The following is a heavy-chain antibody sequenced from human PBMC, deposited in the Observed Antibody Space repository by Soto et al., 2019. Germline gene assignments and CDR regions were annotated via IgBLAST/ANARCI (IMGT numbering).Heavy chain of an antibody. D-gene: IGHD6-13*01. CDR1: GGSISSYW. V-gene: IGHV4-59*08. CDR3: ATTRGIAVGGSFDY. J-gene: IGHJ4*02. Sequence: SLTCTVSGGSISSYWWGWIPPLLGKGLEWIGYSYCIGSTNYSPSIQNRVTISVDTSKNQFSLKLSSVAAADTAIYFCATTRGIAVGGSFDYWGQGTLVTVSS. CDR2: SYCIGST.